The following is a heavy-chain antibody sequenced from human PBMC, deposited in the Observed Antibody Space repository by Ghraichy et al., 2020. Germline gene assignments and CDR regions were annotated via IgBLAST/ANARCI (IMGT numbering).Heavy chain of an antibody. V-gene: IGHV3-21*05. Sequence: LSLTCVGSGFSFSRYSMNWVRQSPGKGLEWVSYITSSGSFKSYAESVKGRFTISRDNAKSSVHLQMNSLRAEDTAVYYCARDIGSGFYWGQGTLVTVSS. CDR1: GFSFSRYS. CDR2: ITSSGSFK. D-gene: IGHD3-10*01. CDR3: ARDIGSGFY. J-gene: IGHJ4*02.